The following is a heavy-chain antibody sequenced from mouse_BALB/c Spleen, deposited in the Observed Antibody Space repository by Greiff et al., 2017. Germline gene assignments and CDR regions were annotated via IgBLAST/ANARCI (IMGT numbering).Heavy chain of an antibody. D-gene: IGHD2-1*01. Sequence: EVKLQESGGGLVKPGGSLKLSCAASGFTFSSYAMSWVRQSPEKRLEWVAEISSGGSYTYYPDTVTGRFTISRDNAKNTLYLEMSSLRSEDTAMYYCAREPKTYGNFWYFDVWGAGTTVTVSS. CDR2: ISSGGSYT. V-gene: IGHV5-9-4*01. CDR1: GFTFSSYA. CDR3: AREPKTYGNFWYFDV. J-gene: IGHJ1*01.